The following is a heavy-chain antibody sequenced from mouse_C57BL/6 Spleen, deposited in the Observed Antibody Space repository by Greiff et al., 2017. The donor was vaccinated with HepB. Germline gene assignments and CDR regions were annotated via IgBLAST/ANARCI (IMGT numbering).Heavy chain of an antibody. D-gene: IGHD1-1*01. CDR3: TTYGSSY. Sequence: EVQLQQSGAELVRPGASVKLSCTASGFNIKDDYMHWVKQRPEQGLEWIGWIDPENGDTEYASKFQGKAPITADTSSNTAYLQLSSLTSEDTAVYYCTTYGSSYWGQGTTLTVSS. CDR1: GFNIKDDY. V-gene: IGHV14-4*01. J-gene: IGHJ2*01. CDR2: IDPENGDT.